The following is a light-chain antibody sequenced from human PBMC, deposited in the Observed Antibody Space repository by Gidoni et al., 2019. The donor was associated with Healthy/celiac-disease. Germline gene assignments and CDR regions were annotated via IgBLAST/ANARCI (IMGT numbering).Light chain of an antibody. CDR1: SSNIGAGYG. CDR3: QSYDSSVV. CDR2: GNS. J-gene: IGLJ2*01. V-gene: IGLV1-40*01. Sequence: QSVLTQPPSVSGAPGQRVTISCTGSSSNIGAGYGVHWYQQLPGTAPKPLIYGNSNRPSGVPDRFSGSKSGTSASLAITGLQAEDEADYYCQSYDSSVVFGGGTKLTVL.